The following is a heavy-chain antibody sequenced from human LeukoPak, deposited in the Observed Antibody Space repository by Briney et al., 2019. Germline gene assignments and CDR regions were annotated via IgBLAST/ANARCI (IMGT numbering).Heavy chain of an antibody. J-gene: IGHJ2*01. CDR2: FHYSGST. CDR3: ARPIIAVAGNYWYFDL. D-gene: IGHD6-19*01. CDR1: CGSTFSSYDL. Sequence: SGTPFLPSSAACGSTFSSYDLQGGLPPPPREGVGVVGRFHYSGSTYYNPSLKSRVTISVDTSKHQFSLKLSSVTAADTAVYYCARPIIAVAGNYWYFDLWGRGTLVTVSS. V-gene: IGHV4-39*01.